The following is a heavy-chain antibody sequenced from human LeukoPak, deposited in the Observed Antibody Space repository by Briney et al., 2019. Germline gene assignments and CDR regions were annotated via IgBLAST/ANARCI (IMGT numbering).Heavy chain of an antibody. D-gene: IGHD3-10*01. Sequence: ASVKVSCKASGYTFTSYYMHWVRQAPGQGLEWMGIINPSGGSTSYAQKFQGRVTMTRDTSTSTVYMELSSQRSEDTAVYYCARGRYGSGSYFACDYWGQGTLVTVSS. CDR3: ARGRYGSGSYFACDY. CDR1: GYTFTSYY. V-gene: IGHV1-46*01. J-gene: IGHJ4*02. CDR2: INPSGGST.